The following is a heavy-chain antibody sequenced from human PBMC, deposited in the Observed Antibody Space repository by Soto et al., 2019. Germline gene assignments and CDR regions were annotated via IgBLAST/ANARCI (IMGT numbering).Heavy chain of an antibody. Sequence: PGGSLRLSCAAPGFTFSSYGMHWVRQAPGKGLEWVAVIWYDGSNKYYADSVKGRFTISRDNSKNTLYLQMNSLRAEDTAVYYCARVYGSGTFDYWGQGTLVTVSS. V-gene: IGHV3-33*01. D-gene: IGHD3-10*01. CDR3: ARVYGSGTFDY. CDR1: GFTFSSYG. J-gene: IGHJ4*02. CDR2: IWYDGSNK.